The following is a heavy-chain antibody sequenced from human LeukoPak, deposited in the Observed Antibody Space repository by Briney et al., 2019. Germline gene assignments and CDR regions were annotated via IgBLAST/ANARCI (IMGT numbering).Heavy chain of an antibody. V-gene: IGHV3-11*04. CDR3: AKASAHYWYFDL. J-gene: IGHJ2*01. CDR2: ISSSGSTI. D-gene: IGHD6-25*01. Sequence: GGSLRLSCAASGFTFSDYYMSWIRQAPGKGLEWVSYISSSGSTIYYADSVKGRFTISRDNAKNSLYLQMNSLRAEDTAVYYCAKASAHYWYFDLWGRGTLVTVSS. CDR1: GFTFSDYY.